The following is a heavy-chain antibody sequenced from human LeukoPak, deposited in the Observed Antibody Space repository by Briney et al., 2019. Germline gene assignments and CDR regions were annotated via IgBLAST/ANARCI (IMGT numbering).Heavy chain of an antibody. CDR3: AKDGGSYYSYMDV. V-gene: IGHV3-43D*03. D-gene: IGHD1-26*01. CDR1: GFTFDDYA. Sequence: RSGGSLRLSCAASGFTFDDYAMHWVRQAPGKGLEWVSLISWDGGSTYYADSVKGRFTISRDERKNSLYLQMNSLRAEDTALYYCAKDGGSYYSYMDVWGKGTTVTVSS. CDR2: ISWDGGST. J-gene: IGHJ6*03.